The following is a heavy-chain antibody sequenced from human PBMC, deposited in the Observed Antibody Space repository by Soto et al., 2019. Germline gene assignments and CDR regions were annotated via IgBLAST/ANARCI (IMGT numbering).Heavy chain of an antibody. CDR1: GGSISSYY. V-gene: IGHV4-59*01. D-gene: IGHD6-13*01. Sequence: PSETLSLTCTVSGGSISSYYWSWIRQPPGKGLEWIAYIYYSGSTNYNPSLKSRVTISVDTSKNQFSLKLSSVTAADTAVYYCARYSSSWIFDYWGQGTLVTVSS. CDR2: IYYSGST. J-gene: IGHJ4*02. CDR3: ARYSSSWIFDY.